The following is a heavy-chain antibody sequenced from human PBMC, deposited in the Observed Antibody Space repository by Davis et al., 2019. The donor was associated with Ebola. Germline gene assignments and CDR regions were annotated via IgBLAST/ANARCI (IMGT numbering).Heavy chain of an antibody. V-gene: IGHV3-23*01. Sequence: GGSLRLSCTDSVITFSSYAMTWVRQAPRKGLEWVSAISGSGGSTYYADSVKGRFTTSRDNSKKTLYLQMNSLRAEDTAVYYCAKRSDYRSFDYWGQGTLVTVSS. CDR2: ISGSGGST. D-gene: IGHD4-11*01. CDR1: VITFSSYA. CDR3: AKRSDYRSFDY. J-gene: IGHJ4*02.